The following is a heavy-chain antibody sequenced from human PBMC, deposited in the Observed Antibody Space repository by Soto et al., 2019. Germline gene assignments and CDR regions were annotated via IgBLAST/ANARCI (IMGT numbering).Heavy chain of an antibody. CDR1: GYSFTSYW. Sequence: PGASLKISCKGSGYSFTSYWISWVRQMPGKGLEWMGRIDPSDSYTNYSPSLQGQVTISADKSISTAYLQWSSLKASDTAMYYWARLLHSDSSGYGYAFDIWGQGTMVTVSS. V-gene: IGHV5-10-1*04. D-gene: IGHD3-22*01. CDR3: ARLLHSDSSGYGYAFDI. CDR2: IDPSDSYT. J-gene: IGHJ3*02.